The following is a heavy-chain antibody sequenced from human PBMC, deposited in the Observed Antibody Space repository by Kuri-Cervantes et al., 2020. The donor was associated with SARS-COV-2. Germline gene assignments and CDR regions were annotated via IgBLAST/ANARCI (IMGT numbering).Heavy chain of an antibody. V-gene: IGHV3-23*01. J-gene: IGHJ2*01. CDR3: AKDGGDYGDYGWYFDL. D-gene: IGHD4-17*01. Sequence: GGSLRLSCAASGFTFSSYGMTWVRQAPGRGLEWVSVISTSGAITDYADSAKGRFTISRDNSKNTVYLQMNSLRAEDTAVYYCAKDGGDYGDYGWYFDLWGRGTLVTVSS. CDR2: ISTSGAIT. CDR1: GFTFSSYG.